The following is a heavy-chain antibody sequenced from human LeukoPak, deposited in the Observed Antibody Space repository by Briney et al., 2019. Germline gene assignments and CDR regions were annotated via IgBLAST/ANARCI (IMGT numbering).Heavy chain of an antibody. D-gene: IGHD2-2*02. CDR2: VYNTGST. CDR3: ARKDIVVVPAAIIDY. Sequence: SETLSLTCTVSRDSINSKNYYWGWVRQPPGKELEWIGSVYNTGSTYYNLSLKSRVTISVDTSKNQFSLKLRSVTAADTAVYYCARKDIVVVPAAIIDYWGQGTLVTVSS. J-gene: IGHJ4*02. V-gene: IGHV4-39*01. CDR1: RDSINSKNYY.